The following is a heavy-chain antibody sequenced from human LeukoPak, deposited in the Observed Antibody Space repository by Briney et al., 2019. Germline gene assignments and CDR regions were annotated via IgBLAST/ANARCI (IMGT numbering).Heavy chain of an antibody. D-gene: IGHD1-26*01. CDR1: GFTFDDYA. CDR2: ISGNGGAV. J-gene: IGHJ4*02. V-gene: IGHV3-9*01. Sequence: GGSLRLSCVASGFTFDDYAMHWVRQAPGKGPERVSGISGNGGAVGYADSVKGRCTISRDNAGNSLYLQLNRLRPEDTADYYCAKGLVRPVGATHFDSWGQGTLVTVSS. CDR3: AKGLVRPVGATHFDS.